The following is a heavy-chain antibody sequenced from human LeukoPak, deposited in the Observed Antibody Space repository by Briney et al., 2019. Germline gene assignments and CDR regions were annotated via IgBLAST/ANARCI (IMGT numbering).Heavy chain of an antibody. CDR1: GGTFSSYA. D-gene: IGHD3-22*01. CDR2: IIPIFGTA. Sequence: SVKVSCKASGGTFSSYAISWVRQAPGQGLEWMGGIIPIFGTANYAQKLQGRVTMTTDTSTSTAYMELRSLRSDDTAVYYCARDHSSGADYWGQGTLVTVSS. V-gene: IGHV1-69*05. J-gene: IGHJ4*02. CDR3: ARDHSSGADY.